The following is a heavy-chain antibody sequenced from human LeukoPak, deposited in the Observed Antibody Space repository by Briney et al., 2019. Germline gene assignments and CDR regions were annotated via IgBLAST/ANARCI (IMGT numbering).Heavy chain of an antibody. J-gene: IGHJ3*02. D-gene: IGHD1-1*01. CDR3: ARDYGETTAFDI. Sequence: ASVKVSCKASGGTFSTYAINWVRQAPGQGLEWMGRIIPILGIANYAQKFQGRVTITADKSTTTAYMELSSLRSEDTAVYYCARDYGETTAFDIWGQGTRVTVSS. CDR1: GGTFSTYA. V-gene: IGHV1-69*04. CDR2: IIPILGIA.